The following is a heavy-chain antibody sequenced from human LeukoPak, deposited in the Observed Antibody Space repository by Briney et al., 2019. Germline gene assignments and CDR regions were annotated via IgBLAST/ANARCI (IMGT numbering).Heavy chain of an antibody. CDR3: ARCLLPPKDYYDSNGLIDY. D-gene: IGHD3-22*01. Sequence: GESLKISCKASGYSFSTYWIGWVRQMPGKGLEWMGIIYPGDSDTRYSPSFRGQVTISADKSIDTAYLKWSTLKASDTAMYYCARCLLPPKDYYDSNGLIDYWGQGTLVTVSS. CDR1: GYSFSTYW. V-gene: IGHV5-51*01. J-gene: IGHJ4*02. CDR2: IYPGDSDT.